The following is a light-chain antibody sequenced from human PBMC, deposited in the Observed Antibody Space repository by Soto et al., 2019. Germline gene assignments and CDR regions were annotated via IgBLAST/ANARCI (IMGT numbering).Light chain of an antibody. V-gene: IGLV2-14*01. CDR1: SSDVGGYDY. CDR2: EVS. CDR3: SSYSISTAYL. Sequence: QSALTQPASVSGTPGKSITISCTGTSSDVGGYDYVSWYQLHPGKAPKLMVFEVSNRPSGGSYRLSGSKSGNTASLTISGLQAEDEADYFCSSYSISTAYLFGTGTKV. J-gene: IGLJ1*01.